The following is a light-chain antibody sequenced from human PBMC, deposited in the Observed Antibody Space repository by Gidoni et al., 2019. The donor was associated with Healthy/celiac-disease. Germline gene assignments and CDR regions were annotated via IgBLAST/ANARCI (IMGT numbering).Light chain of an antibody. CDR3: QQSYSTSWT. V-gene: IGKV1-39*01. CDR2: AAS. Sequence: DIQMTQSPSSLSASVGDRVTITCRASQSISSYLNWYQQKPGKAPKLLIYAASSLQSGVPLRFRGSGSGTDFTLTISRLQPEDFATYYCQQSYSTSWTFXQXTKVEIK. CDR1: QSISSY. J-gene: IGKJ1*01.